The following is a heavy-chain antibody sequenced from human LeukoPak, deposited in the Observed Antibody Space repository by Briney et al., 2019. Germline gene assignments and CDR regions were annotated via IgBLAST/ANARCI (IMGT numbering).Heavy chain of an antibody. V-gene: IGHV1-18*01. CDR3: ARDPVVVPAALDY. CDR1: GYTFTIYG. J-gene: IGHJ4*02. Sequence: ASVTVSCKASGYTFTIYGISWVRQAPGQGLEWMGWISDYNGNTNYAQKLQGRVTMTTDTSTSTAYMELRSLRSDDTAVYYCARDPVVVPAALDYWGQGTLVTVSS. CDR2: ISDYNGNT. D-gene: IGHD2-2*01.